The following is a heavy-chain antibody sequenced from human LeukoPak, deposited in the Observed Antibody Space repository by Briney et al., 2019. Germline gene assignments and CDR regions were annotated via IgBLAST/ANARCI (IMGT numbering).Heavy chain of an antibody. CDR2: INTNTGNP. CDR3: ATLESFRGVSIDI. V-gene: IGHV7-4-1*02. Sequence: ASVKVSCKASGYTFTSYAMNWVRQAPGQGLEWMGWINTNTGNPTYAQGFTGRFVFSLDTSVSTAYLQISSLKAEDTAVYHCATLESFRGVSIDIWGQGTMVTVSS. J-gene: IGHJ3*02. CDR1: GYTFTSYA. D-gene: IGHD3-10*01.